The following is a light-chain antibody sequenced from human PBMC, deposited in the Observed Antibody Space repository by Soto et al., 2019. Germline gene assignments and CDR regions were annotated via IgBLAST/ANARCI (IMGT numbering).Light chain of an antibody. J-gene: IGKJ1*01. CDR1: QGISNY. Sequence: DIQLTHSPSSLSASVGDRVTITCRASQGISNYLAWYQQKPRKVPKLLIYAASTLQSGVPSRFSGSGSGTDSTLTISSLQPEDVGTYYCQKYNSVPWTFGQGTKVEIK. CDR3: QKYNSVPWT. V-gene: IGKV1-27*01. CDR2: AAS.